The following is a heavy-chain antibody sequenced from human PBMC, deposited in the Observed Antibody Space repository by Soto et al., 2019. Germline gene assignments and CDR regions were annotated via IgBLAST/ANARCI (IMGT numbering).Heavy chain of an antibody. V-gene: IGHV1-69*06. CDR1: GGTFSSYA. CDR3: ARDTDLPGIAAAHSPDY. D-gene: IGHD6-13*01. Sequence: ASVKVSCKASGGTFSSYAISWVRQAPGQGLEWMGGIIPIFGTANYAQKFQGRVTITADKSTSTAYMELSSLRAEDTAVYYCARDTDLPGIAAAHSPDYWGQGTLVTVSS. J-gene: IGHJ4*02. CDR2: IIPIFGTA.